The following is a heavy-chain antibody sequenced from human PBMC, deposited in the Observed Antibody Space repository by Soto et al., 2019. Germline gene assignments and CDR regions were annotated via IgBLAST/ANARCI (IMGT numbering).Heavy chain of an antibody. CDR1: GYTFTSYD. Sequence: ASVKVSCKASGYTFTSYDINWVGQAPGQGLEYMGWVSPENRNAGYAPQFRGRVSMTADTSINTVYLELTTLTYEDTAVYYCEVTTGYWGQGTMVTVSS. CDR2: VSPENRNA. D-gene: IGHD4-17*01. J-gene: IGHJ4*02. V-gene: IGHV1-8*01. CDR3: EVTTGY.